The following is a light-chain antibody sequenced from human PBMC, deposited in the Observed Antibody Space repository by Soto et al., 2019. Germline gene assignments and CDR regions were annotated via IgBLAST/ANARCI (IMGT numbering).Light chain of an antibody. CDR1: QSVSSSY. CDR2: GAS. J-gene: IGKJ1*01. Sequence: EIVLTQSPGTLSLSPGERATLSCRASQSVSSSYLAWYQQKPGQAPRLLIYGASSRATGIPDRFSGSGSGTDFILTISRLYPEECAVYYCQQYGSSPPRTVGQGTKVEIK. V-gene: IGKV3-20*01. CDR3: QQYGSSPPRT.